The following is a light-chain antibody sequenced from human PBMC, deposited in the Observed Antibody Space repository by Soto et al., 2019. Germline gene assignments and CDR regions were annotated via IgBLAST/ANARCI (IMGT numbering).Light chain of an antibody. CDR1: QGINSF. CDR2: GAS. J-gene: IGKJ2*01. V-gene: IGKV1-9*01. CDR3: QQLTNYRFT. Sequence: IQLTQSPSSLSASVGDRVTITCRASQGINSFLAWYQQKPGKAPKLLIYGASTLQSGVPSRFSGSGSGPDFTLTISSVEPEDFATYYCQQLTNYRFTFGQGTKLQIK.